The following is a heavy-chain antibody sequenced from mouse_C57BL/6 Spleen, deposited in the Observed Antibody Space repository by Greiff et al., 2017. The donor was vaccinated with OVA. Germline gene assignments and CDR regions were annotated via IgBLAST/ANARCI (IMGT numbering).Heavy chain of an antibody. Sequence: EVMLVESGGGLVKPGGSLKLSCAASGFTFSDYGMHWVRQAPEKGLEWVAYISSGSSTIYYADTVKGRFTISRDNAKNTLFLQMTSLRSEDTAMYYCARSLITTVVEGMDYWGQGTSVTVSS. CDR1: GFTFSDYG. J-gene: IGHJ4*01. CDR2: ISSGSSTI. V-gene: IGHV5-17*01. D-gene: IGHD1-1*01. CDR3: ARSLITTVVEGMDY.